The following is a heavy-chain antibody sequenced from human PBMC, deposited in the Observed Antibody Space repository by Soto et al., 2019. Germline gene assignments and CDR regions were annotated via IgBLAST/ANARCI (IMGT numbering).Heavy chain of an antibody. CDR1: GGTFISYV. J-gene: IGHJ4*02. Sequence: QVQLVQSGAEVKKHGSSVKVSCKASGGTFISYVISWVRQAPGQGLEWMGGIIPMFEKTTYAQRFQGRVTITADETTSKAYMELSSLRSEATAFDFCSYSSSPLGFDFWGQGTLVTVSS. CDR3: SYSSSPLGFDF. D-gene: IGHD6-13*01. CDR2: IIPMFEKT. V-gene: IGHV1-69*01.